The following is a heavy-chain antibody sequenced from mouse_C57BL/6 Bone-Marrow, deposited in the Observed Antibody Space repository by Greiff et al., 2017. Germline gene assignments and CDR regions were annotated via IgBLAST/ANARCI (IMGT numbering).Heavy chain of an antibody. J-gene: IGHJ2*01. CDR1: AYTFTGYW. CDR3: ASRVPSPYFDY. D-gene: IGHD6-1*01. Sequence: QVQLQQSGAELMKPGASVKLSCKATAYTFTGYWIEWVKQRPGHGLEWIGEILPGSGSTNYNEKFKGKATFTADTSSNPAYMPLSRLTTEDSAIYYGASRVPSPYFDYWGQGTTLTVSS. CDR2: ILPGSGST. V-gene: IGHV1-9*01.